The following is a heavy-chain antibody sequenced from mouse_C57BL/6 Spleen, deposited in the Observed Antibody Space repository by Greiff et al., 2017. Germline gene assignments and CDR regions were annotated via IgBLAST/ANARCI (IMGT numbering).Heavy chain of an antibody. D-gene: IGHD2-4*01. CDR3: ARGNYDYPFDY. CDR2: INPGSGGT. CDR1: GYAFTNYL. V-gene: IGHV1-54*01. Sequence: VQLQQSGAELVRPGTSVKVSCKASGYAFTNYLIEWVKQRPGQGLEWIGVINPGSGGTNYNEKFKGKATLTADKSSSTAYMQLSSLTSEDSAVYFCARGNYDYPFDYWGQGTTLTVSS. J-gene: IGHJ2*01.